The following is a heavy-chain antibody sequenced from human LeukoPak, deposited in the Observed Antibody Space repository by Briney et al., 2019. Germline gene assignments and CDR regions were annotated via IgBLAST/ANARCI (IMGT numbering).Heavy chain of an antibody. CDR2: IYYTGNT. J-gene: IGHJ3*02. V-gene: IGHV4-59*13. CDR1: VGSIGSSYY. Sequence: PSETLSLTGMFSVGSIGSSYYWGWFGRPPGKGLEWIGFIYYTGNTNYNPSLKSRVTISVDTSKNQFSLKLSSVTAADTAVYYCARDQYYDAFDIWGQGTMVIVSS. D-gene: IGHD1-26*01. CDR3: ARDQYYDAFDI.